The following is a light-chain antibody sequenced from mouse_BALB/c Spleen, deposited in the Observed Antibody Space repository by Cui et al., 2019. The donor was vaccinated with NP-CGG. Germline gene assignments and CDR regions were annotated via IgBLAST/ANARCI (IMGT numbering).Light chain of an antibody. Sequence: QHVVAQESTLPTSPGEAVTPPCCPNTRAAINNNYANGVQEKPDHLFTGLIGVTNNRAPGIPARFSGSLMGAKAPLTITGAQTEDEAIYFCALWYSNHWVFGGGTKLTVL. CDR2: VTN. V-gene: IGLV1*01. CDR3: ALWYSNHWV. J-gene: IGLJ1*01. CDR1: TRAAINNNY.